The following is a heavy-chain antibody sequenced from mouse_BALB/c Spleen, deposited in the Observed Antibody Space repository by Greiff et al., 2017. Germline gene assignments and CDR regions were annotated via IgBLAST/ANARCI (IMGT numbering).Heavy chain of an antibody. J-gene: IGHJ3*01. CDR1: GYTFSSYW. D-gene: IGHD1-1*01. CDR2: ILPGSGST. CDR3: ARVLLRSPFAY. Sequence: QVQLKESGAELMKPGASVKISCKATGYTFSSYWIEWVKQRPGHGLEWIGEILPGSGSTNYNEKFKGKATFTADTSSNTAYMQLSSLTSEDSAVYYCARVLLRSPFAYWGQGTLVTVSA. V-gene: IGHV1-9*01.